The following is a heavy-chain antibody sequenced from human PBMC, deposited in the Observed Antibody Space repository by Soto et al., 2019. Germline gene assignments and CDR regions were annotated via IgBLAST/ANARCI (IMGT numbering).Heavy chain of an antibody. D-gene: IGHD6-13*01. V-gene: IGHV1-3*01. CDR3: ARASSSWYGRDHYWFDP. Sequence: GASVKVSCKASGYTFTSYAMHWVRQAPGQRLEWMGWINAGNGNTKYSQKFQGRVTITRDTSASTAYMELSSLRSEDTAVYYCARASSSWYGRDHYWFDPWGQGTLVTVSS. CDR2: INAGNGNT. J-gene: IGHJ5*02. CDR1: GYTFTSYA.